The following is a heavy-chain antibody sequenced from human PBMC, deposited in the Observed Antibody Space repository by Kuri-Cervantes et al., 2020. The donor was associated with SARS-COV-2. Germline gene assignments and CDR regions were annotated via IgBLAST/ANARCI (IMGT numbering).Heavy chain of an antibody. CDR1: GYTFTGYY. D-gene: IGHD1-26*01. J-gene: IGHJ4*02. CDR2: INPNSGGT. Sequence: ASVKVSCKASGYTFTGYYMHWVRQAPGQGLEWMGWINPNSGGTNYAQKFQGRVTMTRDTSIGTAYMELSRLRSDDTAVYYCARGPGSYHIWYYFDYWGQGTLVTVSS. V-gene: IGHV1-2*02. CDR3: ARGPGSYHIWYYFDY.